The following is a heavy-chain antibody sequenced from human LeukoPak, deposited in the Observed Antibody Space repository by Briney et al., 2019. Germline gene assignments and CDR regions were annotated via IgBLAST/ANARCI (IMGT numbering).Heavy chain of an antibody. CDR3: TRGPKGYFFDY. J-gene: IGHJ4*01. CDR1: GYTFTGYF. Sequence: GASVKVSCKASGYTFTGYFMHWVRQAPGQGLEWMGWINPKNGGTDSAQKFQGRVTMTRDTSISTAYMEVSSLRSDDTAIYYCTRGPKGYFFDYGSQPTLATASS. V-gene: IGHV1-2*02. CDR2: INPKNGGT.